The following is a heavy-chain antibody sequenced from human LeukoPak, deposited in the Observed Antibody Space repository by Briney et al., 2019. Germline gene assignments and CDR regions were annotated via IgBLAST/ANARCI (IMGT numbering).Heavy chain of an antibody. CDR1: GYTFTSYG. CDR3: ARDQDQWLVLYYYGMDV. V-gene: IGHV1-18*01. J-gene: IGHJ6*02. Sequence: GASVKVSCKASGYTFTSYGISWVRQAPGQGLEWMGWISAYNGNTNYAQKLQGRVTMTTDTSTSTAYMELRSLRPDDTAVYYCARDQDQWLVLYYYGMDVWGQGTTVTVSS. CDR2: ISAYNGNT. D-gene: IGHD6-19*01.